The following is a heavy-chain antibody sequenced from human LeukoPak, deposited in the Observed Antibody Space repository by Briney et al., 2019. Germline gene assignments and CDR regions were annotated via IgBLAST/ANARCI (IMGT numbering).Heavy chain of an antibody. J-gene: IGHJ3*02. V-gene: IGHV3-21*01. Sequence: GGSLRLSCAASGFTFSSYSMNWVRQAPGKGLEWVSSISSSSSYIYYAGSVKGRFTISRDNAKNSLYLQMNSLRAEDTAVYYCASVSAYKKYYYGSGSYYPDAFDIWGQGTMVTVSS. CDR2: ISSSSSYI. CDR3: ASVSAYKKYYYGSGSYYPDAFDI. CDR1: GFTFSSYS. D-gene: IGHD3-10*01.